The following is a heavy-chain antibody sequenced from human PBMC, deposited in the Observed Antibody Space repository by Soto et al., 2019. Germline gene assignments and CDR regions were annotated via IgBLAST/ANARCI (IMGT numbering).Heavy chain of an antibody. Sequence: GGSLRLSCAASGFTVSSNYVSWVRQAPGKGLEWVSVIYSGGSTYYADSVKGRFTISRDNSKNTLYLQMNSLRAEDTAVYYCARDVDYDSSGYYSNWFDPWGQGNLVTFSS. CDR1: GFTVSSNY. J-gene: IGHJ5*02. D-gene: IGHD3-22*01. V-gene: IGHV3-53*01. CDR3: ARDVDYDSSGYYSNWFDP. CDR2: IYSGGST.